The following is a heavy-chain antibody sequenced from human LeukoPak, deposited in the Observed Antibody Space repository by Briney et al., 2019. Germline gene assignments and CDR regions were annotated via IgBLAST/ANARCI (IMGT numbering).Heavy chain of an antibody. V-gene: IGHV3-23*01. CDR3: AKSRWLVFLPFDY. CDR1: GFTFSSYA. CDR2: ISGSGGST. Sequence: GGSLRLSCAASGFTFSSYAMSWVRQAPGKGLEWVSAISGSGGSTYYADSVKGRFTISRDNSKDTLYLQMNSLRAEDTAVYYCAKSRWLVFLPFDYWGRGTLVTVSS. J-gene: IGHJ4*02. D-gene: IGHD6-19*01.